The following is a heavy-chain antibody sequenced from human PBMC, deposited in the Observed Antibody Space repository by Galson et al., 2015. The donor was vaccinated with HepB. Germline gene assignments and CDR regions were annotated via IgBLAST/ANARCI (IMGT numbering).Heavy chain of an antibody. CDR1: GFTFSSYG. V-gene: IGHV3-33*01. Sequence: SLRLSCAASGFTFSSYGMHWVRQAPGKGLEWVAVIWYDGSNKYYADSVKGRFTISGDNSKDTLYLQMNSLRAEDTAVYYCARDHGDHEGPVFDYWGQGTLVTVSS. J-gene: IGHJ4*02. CDR2: IWYDGSNK. CDR3: ARDHGDHEGPVFDY. D-gene: IGHD4-17*01.